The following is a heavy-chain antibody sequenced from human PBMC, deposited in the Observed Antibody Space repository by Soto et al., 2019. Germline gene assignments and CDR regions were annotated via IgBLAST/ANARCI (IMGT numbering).Heavy chain of an antibody. CDR2: IYYSGST. D-gene: IGHD3-3*01. Sequence: PSETLSLTCTVSGGSISSYYWSWIRQPPGKGLEWIGYIYYSGSTNYNPSLKSRVTISVDTSKNQFSLKLSSVTAADTAVYYCARSTYYDFWSGYYGNWFDPWGQGTLVTVSS. J-gene: IGHJ5*02. CDR1: GGSISSYY. CDR3: ARSTYYDFWSGYYGNWFDP. V-gene: IGHV4-59*01.